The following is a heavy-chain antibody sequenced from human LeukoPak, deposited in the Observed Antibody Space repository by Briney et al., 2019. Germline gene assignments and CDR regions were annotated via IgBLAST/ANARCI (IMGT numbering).Heavy chain of an antibody. Sequence: GGSLRLSCATSGFNFNDAWMNWVRQAPGKGLEWLGRIKSISYGGTIDYAAPVKGRFTISRDDSKNTLYLQMDSLETEGTAIYYCTRTWPGNTCFNFWGQGTLVTVSS. J-gene: IGHJ4*02. CDR3: TRTWPGNTCFNF. CDR1: GFNFNDAW. V-gene: IGHV3-15*01. D-gene: IGHD1-7*01. CDR2: IKSISYGGTI.